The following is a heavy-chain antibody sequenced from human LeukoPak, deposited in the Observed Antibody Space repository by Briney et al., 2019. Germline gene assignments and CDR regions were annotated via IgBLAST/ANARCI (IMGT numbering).Heavy chain of an antibody. CDR2: INHSGST. CDR1: GRSFSGYY. Sequence: PSETLSLTCAVHGRSFSGYYWSWIRQPPGKGLEWIGEINHSGSTNYNPSLKSRVTISVDTSKNQFSLKLSSVTAADTAVYYCARHVHQVTTVTTRRYSNPRQNWFDPWGQGTLVTVSS. V-gene: IGHV4-34*01. D-gene: IGHD4-17*01. CDR3: ARHVHQVTTVTTRRYSNPRQNWFDP. J-gene: IGHJ5*02.